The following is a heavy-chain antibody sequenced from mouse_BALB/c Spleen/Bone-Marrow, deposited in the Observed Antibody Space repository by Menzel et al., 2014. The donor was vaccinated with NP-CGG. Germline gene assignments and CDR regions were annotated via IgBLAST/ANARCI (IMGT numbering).Heavy chain of an antibody. CDR2: IWGDGRT. D-gene: IGHD1-1*01. V-gene: IGHV2-6-7*01. J-gene: IGHJ2*01. CDR3: ARNYYDSSFYSEY. Sequence: VQLQESGPGLVAPSQSLSITCTVSGFSLTDYGVNWVRQPPGKGLEWLGMIWGDGRTDYNSALKSRLSISKDNSKSQVFLKMNSLQTDDTARYYCARNYYDSSFYSEYWGQGTTLTVSS. CDR1: GFSLTDYG.